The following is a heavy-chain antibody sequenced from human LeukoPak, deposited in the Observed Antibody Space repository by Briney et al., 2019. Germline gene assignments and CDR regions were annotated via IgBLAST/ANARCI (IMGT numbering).Heavy chain of an antibody. D-gene: IGHD5-18*01. CDR1: GGTFSSYA. Sequence: GASVKVSCKASGGTFSSYAISWVRQAPGQGLEWMGGIIPIFGTANYAQKFQGRVTMTRDTSTSTVYMELSSLRSEDTAVYYCARQNAGYSYGKRLDYWGQGTLVTVSS. J-gene: IGHJ4*02. CDR2: IIPIFGTA. CDR3: ARQNAGYSYGKRLDY. V-gene: IGHV1-69*05.